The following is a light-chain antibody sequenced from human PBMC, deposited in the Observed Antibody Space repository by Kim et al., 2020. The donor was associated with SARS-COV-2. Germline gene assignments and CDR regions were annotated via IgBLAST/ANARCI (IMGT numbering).Light chain of an antibody. CDR3: QQYNNWPTWT. Sequence: SPGDRATLSCRASQSVSSNLAWYQQKPGQAPWLLIYGASTRATGIPARFSGSGSGTEFTLTISSLQSEDFAVYYCQQYNNWPTWTFGQGTKVDIK. V-gene: IGKV3-15*01. J-gene: IGKJ1*01. CDR1: QSVSSN. CDR2: GAS.